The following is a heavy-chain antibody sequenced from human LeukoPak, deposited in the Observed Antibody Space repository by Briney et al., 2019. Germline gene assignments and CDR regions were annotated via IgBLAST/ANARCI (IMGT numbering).Heavy chain of an antibody. Sequence: SETLSLTCAVSGYSISSGYYWGWIRQPPGKGLEWIGSIYHSGSTYYNPSLKSRVTISVDTSKNQFSLKLSSVTAADTAVYYCARRVVATSPRFDYWGQGTLVTVSS. D-gene: IGHD2-15*01. CDR1: GYSISSGYY. CDR2: IYHSGST. CDR3: ARRVVATSPRFDY. J-gene: IGHJ4*02. V-gene: IGHV4-38-2*01.